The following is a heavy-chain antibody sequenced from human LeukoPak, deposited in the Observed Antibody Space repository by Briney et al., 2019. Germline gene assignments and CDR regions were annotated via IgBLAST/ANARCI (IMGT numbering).Heavy chain of an antibody. Sequence: SGPTLVNPTQTLTLTCTFSGFSLSTSGVGVGWIRQPPGKALEWLALIYWDDDKRYSPSLKSRLTITKDTSKNQVVLTMTNMDPVDTATYYCAHLPRTAMVSEGPFDIWGQGTMVTVSS. CDR3: AHLPRTAMVSEGPFDI. V-gene: IGHV2-5*02. CDR2: IYWDDDK. J-gene: IGHJ3*02. CDR1: GFSLSTSGVG. D-gene: IGHD5-18*01.